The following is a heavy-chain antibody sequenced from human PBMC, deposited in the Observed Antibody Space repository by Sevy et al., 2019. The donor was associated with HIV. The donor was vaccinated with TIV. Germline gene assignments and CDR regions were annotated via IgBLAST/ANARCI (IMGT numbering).Heavy chain of an antibody. D-gene: IGHD6-13*01. CDR1: GFTFSNAW. V-gene: IGHV3-15*01. CDR2: IKSKTDGGTT. CDR3: TTRGSSSSKYYFDY. Sequence: GGSLRLSCAASGFTFSNAWMSWVRQAPGKGLEWVGRIKSKTDGGTTDYAAPVKGRFTISRDDSKNTLYLQMNSLKTEDTAVYYCTTRGSSSSKYYFDYWGQGTPVTVSS. J-gene: IGHJ4*02.